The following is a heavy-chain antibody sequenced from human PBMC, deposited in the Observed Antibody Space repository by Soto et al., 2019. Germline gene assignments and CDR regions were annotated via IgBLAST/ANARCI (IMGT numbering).Heavy chain of an antibody. CDR3: AKHQYQLLFYYGMDV. V-gene: IGHV3-23*01. CDR1: GFTFSSYA. Sequence: EVQLLESGGGLVQPGGSLRLSCAASGFTFSSYAMSWVRQAPGKGLEWVSAISGSGGSTYYADSVKGRFTISRDNSKDTLYLQMHSLRAEDTAVYYCAKHQYQLLFYYGMDVWGQGTTVTVSS. D-gene: IGHD2-2*01. J-gene: IGHJ6*02. CDR2: ISGSGGST.